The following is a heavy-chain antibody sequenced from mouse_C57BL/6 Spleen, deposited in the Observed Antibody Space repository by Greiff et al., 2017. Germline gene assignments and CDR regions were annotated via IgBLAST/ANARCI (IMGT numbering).Heavy chain of an antibody. CDR3: ARDSKGAWFAY. J-gene: IGHJ3*01. CDR1: GFTFSDYG. Sequence: EVHLVESGGGLVKPGGSLKLSCAASGFTFSDYGMHWVRQAPEKGLEWVAYISSGSSTLYYADTVKGRFTISRDNAKNTLFLQMTSLRSEDTAMYYCARDSKGAWFAYWGQGTLVTVSA. CDR2: ISSGSSTL. V-gene: IGHV5-17*01. D-gene: IGHD2-5*01.